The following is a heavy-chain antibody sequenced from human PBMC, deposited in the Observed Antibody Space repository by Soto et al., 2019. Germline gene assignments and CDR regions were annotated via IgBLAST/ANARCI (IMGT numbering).Heavy chain of an antibody. J-gene: IGHJ4*02. D-gene: IGHD3-10*01. V-gene: IGHV4-39*01. CDR2: IFYSGTT. CDR3: ESSESYDQSDY. CDR1: GGSISGSSYY. Sequence: PSETLSLTCTVSGGSISGSSYYWGWIRQPPGKGLEWIGNIFYSGTTYYNPSLKSRVTISVDTSKNQFSLKLRSVTAADTAVYYCESSESYDQSDYWGQGTLVTVS.